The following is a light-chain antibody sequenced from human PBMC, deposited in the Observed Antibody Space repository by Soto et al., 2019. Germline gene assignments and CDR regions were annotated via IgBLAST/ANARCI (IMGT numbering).Light chain of an antibody. V-gene: IGLV2-14*01. Sequence: QSALCPPASVSGSPGQSITISCTGTSSDVGNYKYVSWYQQHPGKAPKLMIYEVSNRPSGVSNRFSGSKSGNTASLTISGLQAEDETDYYCFSYTSSGTYVFGTGTKVTVL. CDR2: EVS. J-gene: IGLJ1*01. CDR3: FSYTSSGTYV. CDR1: SSDVGNYKY.